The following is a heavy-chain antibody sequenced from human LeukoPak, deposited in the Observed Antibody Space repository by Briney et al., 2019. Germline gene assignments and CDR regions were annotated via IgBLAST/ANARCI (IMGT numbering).Heavy chain of an antibody. CDR1: GFTFSGYG. Sequence: SGGSLRLSCAASGFTFSGYGMHWVRQAPGKGLEWVAVISYDGSNKYYADSVKGRFTISRDNSKNTLYLQMNSLRAEDTAVYYCAKDSGGYPYYYYGMDVWGQGTTVTVSS. D-gene: IGHD5-18*01. V-gene: IGHV3-30*18. CDR3: AKDSGGYPYYYYGMDV. J-gene: IGHJ6*02. CDR2: ISYDGSNK.